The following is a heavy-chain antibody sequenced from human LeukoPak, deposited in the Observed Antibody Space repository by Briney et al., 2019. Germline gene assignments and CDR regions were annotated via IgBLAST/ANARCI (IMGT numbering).Heavy chain of an antibody. CDR2: ISWNSGSI. CDR3: AKDMARGIAAAGLFDY. D-gene: IGHD6-13*01. CDR1: GFTFDDYA. Sequence: GRSLRLSCAASGFTFDDYAMHWVRQAPGKGLEWVSGISWNSGSIGYADSVKGRFTISRDNAKNSLYLQMNSLRAEDTALYYCAKDMARGIAAAGLFDYWGQGTLATVSS. J-gene: IGHJ4*02. V-gene: IGHV3-9*01.